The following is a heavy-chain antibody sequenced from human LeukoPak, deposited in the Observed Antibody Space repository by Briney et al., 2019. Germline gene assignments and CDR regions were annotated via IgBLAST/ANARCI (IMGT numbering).Heavy chain of an antibody. J-gene: IGHJ4*02. CDR2: ISGSGGST. CDR1: GFTFSSYS. CDR3: AKGGSSWSYFDY. Sequence: PGGSLRLSCAASGFTFSSYSMNWVRQAPGKGLEWVSAISGSGGSTYYADSVKGRFTISRDNSKNTLYLQMNSLRAEDTAVYYCAKGGSSWSYFDYWGQGTLVTVSS. D-gene: IGHD6-13*01. V-gene: IGHV3-23*01.